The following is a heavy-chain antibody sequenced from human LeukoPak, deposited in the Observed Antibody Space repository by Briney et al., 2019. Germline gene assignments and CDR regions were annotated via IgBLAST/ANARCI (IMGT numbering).Heavy chain of an antibody. J-gene: IGHJ4*02. CDR1: GFTFSSSD. CDR3: AKASSNYFYYFEY. D-gene: IGHD2/OR15-2a*01. Sequence: RSGGPLRLSCAASGFTFSSSDMHWVRQAPGKGLEWVAVISYDATNKYYADSVKGRFTLSRDNSKNTLYLQTNTLRDEDTAVYYCAKASSNYFYYFEYWGQGTLVTVSS. V-gene: IGHV3-30*18. CDR2: ISYDATNK.